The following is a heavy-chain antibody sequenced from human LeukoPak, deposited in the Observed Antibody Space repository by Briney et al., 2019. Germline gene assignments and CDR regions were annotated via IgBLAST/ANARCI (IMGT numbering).Heavy chain of an antibody. Sequence: ASVKVSCKASGYTFSAYGISWVRQATGQGLEWMGWMNPNSGNTGYAQKFQGRVTMTRNTSISTAYMELSSLRSEDTAVYYCARLVAAAGTVTVDYWGQGTLVTVSS. CDR3: ARLVAAAGTVTVDY. J-gene: IGHJ4*02. V-gene: IGHV1-8*02. D-gene: IGHD6-13*01. CDR2: MNPNSGNT. CDR1: GYTFSAYG.